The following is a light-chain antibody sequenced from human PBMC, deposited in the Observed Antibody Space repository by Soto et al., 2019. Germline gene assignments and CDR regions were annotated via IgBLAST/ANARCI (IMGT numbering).Light chain of an antibody. CDR3: QQSYSTRRT. V-gene: IGKV1-39*01. CDR1: QSISSY. CDR2: AAS. J-gene: IGKJ2*02. Sequence: DIHMTQSPSSLSASVGDRVTITCRASQSISSYLNWYQQKPGKAPKLLIYAASSLQSGVPSRFSGSGSGTDFTLTISSLQPEDFATYYCQQSYSTRRTFGQGTKLEIK.